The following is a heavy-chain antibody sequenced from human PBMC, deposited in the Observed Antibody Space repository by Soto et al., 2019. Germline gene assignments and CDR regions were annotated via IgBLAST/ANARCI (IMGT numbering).Heavy chain of an antibody. CDR2: IYYSGST. V-gene: IGHV4-30-4*01. CDR1: GGSISSGDYN. J-gene: IGHJ5*02. CDR3: ARGGIADPWWFDP. D-gene: IGHD6-13*01. Sequence: SETLSLTCTVSGGSISSGDYNWNWIRQPPGKGLEWIGYIYYSGSTYYNPSLKSRVTISVDTSKNQFSLKLSSVTAADTAVYYCARGGIADPWWFDPWGQGTLVTVSS.